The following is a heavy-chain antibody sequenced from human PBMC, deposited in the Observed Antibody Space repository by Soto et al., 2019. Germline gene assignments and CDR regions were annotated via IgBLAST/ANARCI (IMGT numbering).Heavy chain of an antibody. J-gene: IGHJ6*02. V-gene: IGHV4-34*01. D-gene: IGHD2-2*01. CDR3: ASGVVLPAARGYNYYGMDV. Sequence: QVQLQQWGAGLLKPSETLSLTCAVYGGSFSGYYWRWIRQPPGQGLEWIGEINHSGSTNYNPSLKSRVTIAVDTSKNQFSLKLSSVTAADTAVYYCASGVVLPAARGYNYYGMDVWGQGTPVTVSS. CDR1: GGSFSGYY. CDR2: INHSGST.